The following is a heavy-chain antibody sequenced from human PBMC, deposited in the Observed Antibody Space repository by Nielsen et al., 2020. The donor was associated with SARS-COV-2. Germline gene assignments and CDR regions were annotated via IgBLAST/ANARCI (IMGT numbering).Heavy chain of an antibody. CDR3: ARGVRRGYSYRFNL. CDR2: IYYSENT. CDR1: GGSISSGHFY. Sequence: SETLSLTCTVSGGSISSGHFYWSWIRQPPGKVLEWIGYIYYSENTYYNPSLKSRVTVSLDTSKNHFSLKLDSVTAADSAVYYCARGVRRGYSYRFNLCGRGTLVSVSS. D-gene: IGHD5-18*01. V-gene: IGHV4-30-4*01. J-gene: IGHJ2*01.